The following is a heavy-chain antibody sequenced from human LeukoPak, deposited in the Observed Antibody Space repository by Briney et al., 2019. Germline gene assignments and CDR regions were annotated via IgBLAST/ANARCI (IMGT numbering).Heavy chain of an antibody. CDR2: IYPGDSDT. V-gene: IGHV5-51*01. CDR3: ASPVFADYDSQGGAFDI. CDR1: GYSFTSYW. Sequence: GGSLKISCKGSGYSFTSYWIGWVRQMPGKGLEGMGIIYPGDSDTRYSPSFQGQVTISADKSISTAYLQWSSLKASDTAMYYCASPVFADYDSQGGAFDIWGQGTMVTVSS. D-gene: IGHD3-22*01. J-gene: IGHJ3*02.